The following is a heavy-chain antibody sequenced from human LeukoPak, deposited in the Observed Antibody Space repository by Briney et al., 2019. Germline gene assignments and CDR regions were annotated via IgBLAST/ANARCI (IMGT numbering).Heavy chain of an antibody. D-gene: IGHD3-16*02. CDR3: ARGTYDYVWGSYRPPTYFDY. V-gene: IGHV3-53*01. CDR1: GFTVSSNY. Sequence: GGSLRLSCAASGFTVSSNYMSWVRQAPGKGLEWVSVIYVGGSTYYADSVKGRFTISRDNSMNTLYLQMNSLRVEDTAVYYCARGTYDYVWGSYRPPTYFDYWGQGTLVTVSS. J-gene: IGHJ4*02. CDR2: IYVGGST.